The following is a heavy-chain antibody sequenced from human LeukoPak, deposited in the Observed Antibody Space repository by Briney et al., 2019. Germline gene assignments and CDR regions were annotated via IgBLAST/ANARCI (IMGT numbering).Heavy chain of an antibody. V-gene: IGHV3-23*01. CDR2: VGSDGINT. Sequence: GGSLRLSCAASGFTFSTYGMSWVRQAPGKGLEWVSAVGSDGINTAYTGSVKGRFTISRDNSKNTLYLQLSSLRAEDTAMYYCAKGLAAGSQYFDYWGQGTLVTVSS. J-gene: IGHJ4*02. CDR3: AKGLAAGSQYFDY. D-gene: IGHD6-25*01. CDR1: GFTFSTYG.